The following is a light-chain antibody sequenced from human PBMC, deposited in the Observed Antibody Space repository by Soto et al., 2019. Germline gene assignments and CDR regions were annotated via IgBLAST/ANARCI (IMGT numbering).Light chain of an antibody. V-gene: IGLV2-8*01. CDR2: EVT. CDR3: ASSAGSNKV. J-gene: IGLJ1*01. Sequence: QSALTQPPSASGSPGQSVTISCTGTSSDVGAYNYVSWYRQHPGKAPKLMIYEVTKRPSGVPDRFSGSKSGNTASLTVSGLLAEDEADYYCASSAGSNKVFGTGTKLTVL. CDR1: SSDVGAYNY.